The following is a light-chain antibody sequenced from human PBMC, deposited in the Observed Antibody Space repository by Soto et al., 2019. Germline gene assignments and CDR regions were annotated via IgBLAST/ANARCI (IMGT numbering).Light chain of an antibody. Sequence: QSALTQPASVSGSPGQSITISCTGTSSDVGGYNYVSWYQHHPGKAPKLMIYDVSNRPSGVSNRFSGSKSGNTASLTISGLQAEDEADYYCSSYTRMSSLGVVVGGGTKVTVL. V-gene: IGLV2-14*03. CDR2: DVS. J-gene: IGLJ2*01. CDR1: SSDVGGYNY. CDR3: SSYTRMSSLGVV.